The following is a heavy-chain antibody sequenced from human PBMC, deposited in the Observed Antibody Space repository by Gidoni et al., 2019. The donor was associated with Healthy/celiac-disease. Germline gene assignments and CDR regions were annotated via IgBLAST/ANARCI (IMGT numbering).Heavy chain of an antibody. Sequence: QVQLVQSGAEVKKPGASVKVFCKASGYTFTGYYLHWVRQAPGQGLEWMGWINPNSSGTNYAQKCQGWVTMTRDTSISTAYMELSRLRSDDTAVYYCTRSPATVTTSYYYYYYMDVWGKGTTVTVSS. CDR1: GYTFTGYY. D-gene: IGHD4-4*01. J-gene: IGHJ6*03. CDR3: TRSPATVTTSYYYYYYMDV. CDR2: INPNSSGT. V-gene: IGHV1-2*04.